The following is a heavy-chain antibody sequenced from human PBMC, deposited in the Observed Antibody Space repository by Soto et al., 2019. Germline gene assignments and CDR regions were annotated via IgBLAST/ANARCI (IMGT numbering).Heavy chain of an antibody. J-gene: IGHJ6*02. CDR2: IWYDGSNK. D-gene: IGHD1-26*01. Sequence: GGSLRLSCAASGFTFSSYGMHWVPQAPGKGLEWVAVIWYDGSNKYYADSVKGRFTISRDNSKNTLYLQMNSLSAEDTAVYYCARVPYSGSYYSPWPYYYGMDVWGQGTTVTVSS. CDR1: GFTFSSYG. CDR3: ARVPYSGSYYSPWPYYYGMDV. V-gene: IGHV3-33*01.